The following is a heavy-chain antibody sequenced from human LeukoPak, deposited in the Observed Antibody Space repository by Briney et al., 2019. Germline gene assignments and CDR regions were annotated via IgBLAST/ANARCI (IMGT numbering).Heavy chain of an antibody. CDR2: ISGSGGTT. D-gene: IGHD3-22*01. Sequence: GGSLRLSCAASGFSFSSYAMSWVRQAPGKGLEWVSGISGSGGTTYYADSVKGRFTISRDNSKNTLYLQMNSLRAEDTAVYYCARQVWYYYDSSGYPVFDYWGQGTLVTVSP. CDR3: ARQVWYYYDSSGYPVFDY. J-gene: IGHJ4*02. CDR1: GFSFSSYA. V-gene: IGHV3-23*01.